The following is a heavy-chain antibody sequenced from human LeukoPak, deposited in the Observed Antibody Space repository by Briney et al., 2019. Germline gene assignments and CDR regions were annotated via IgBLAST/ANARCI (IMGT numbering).Heavy chain of an antibody. D-gene: IGHD3-22*01. CDR1: GYTFTGYY. Sequence: ASVKVSCKASGYTFTGYYMHWVRQAPGQGLEWMGWINPNSGGTNYAQKFQGRVTMTRDTSISTAYMELSRLRSDDTAVYYCAREIQPYYDSSGCDYWGQGTLVTVSS. J-gene: IGHJ4*02. CDR3: AREIQPYYDSSGCDY. V-gene: IGHV1-2*02. CDR2: INPNSGGT.